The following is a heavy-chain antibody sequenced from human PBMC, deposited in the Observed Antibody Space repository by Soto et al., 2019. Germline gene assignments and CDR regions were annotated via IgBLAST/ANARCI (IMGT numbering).Heavy chain of an antibody. CDR2: IYSGGST. J-gene: IGHJ4*02. CDR1: GFTVSSNY. V-gene: IGHV3-53*04. Sequence: EVQLVESGGGLVQPGGSLRLSCAASGFTVSSNYMSWVRQAPGKGLEWVSVIYSGGSTYYADSVKGRFTISRHNSKNTLYLQMNSLRAEDTAVYYCARVLIQNYYGSGAYFDYWGQGTLVTVSS. CDR3: ARVLIQNYYGSGAYFDY. D-gene: IGHD3-10*01.